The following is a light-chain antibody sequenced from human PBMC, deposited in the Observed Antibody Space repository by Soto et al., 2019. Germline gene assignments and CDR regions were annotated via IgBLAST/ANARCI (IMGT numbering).Light chain of an antibody. CDR2: DVS. Sequence: QSALTQPASVSGSPGQSITISCAGTSNDIGAYNFVSWYQQHPGKAPKLMIYDVSNRPSGLSNRFSGSKSGNTASLTISGLQAEDEADYYCSSYATSSPYVFGTGTKVTVL. CDR3: SSYATSSPYV. J-gene: IGLJ1*01. V-gene: IGLV2-14*03. CDR1: SNDIGAYNF.